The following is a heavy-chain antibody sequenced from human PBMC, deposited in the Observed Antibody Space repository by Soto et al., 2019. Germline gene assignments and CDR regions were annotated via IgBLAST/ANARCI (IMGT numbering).Heavy chain of an antibody. CDR1: GYSISSGYF. CDR3: VRDHYYDSSGRPNFDY. CDR2: ISHSGTT. D-gene: IGHD3-22*01. Sequence: QVQLQESGPGLVRPSETLSLTCAVSGYSISSGYFWGWIRQPPGRGLEWIGTISHSGTTYDNPSLKSRVTISIYSSKNQFSLKLSSVTAADTAVYYCVRDHYYDSSGRPNFDYWGQGTLVTVSS. V-gene: IGHV4-38-2*02. J-gene: IGHJ4*02.